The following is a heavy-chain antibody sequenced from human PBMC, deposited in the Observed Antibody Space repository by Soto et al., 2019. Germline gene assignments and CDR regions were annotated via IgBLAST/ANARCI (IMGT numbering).Heavy chain of an antibody. J-gene: IGHJ3*02. Sequence: QVQLVESGGGVVQPGRSLRLSCAASGFTFSSYGMHWVRQAPGKGLEWVAVISYDGSNKYYADSVKGRFTISRDNSKNKLYLYMNSLRAEDTSVYYFARDLGELLRSDAFDIWGQGTMVTVSS. CDR2: ISYDGSNK. CDR1: GFTFSSYG. D-gene: IGHD3-16*01. CDR3: ARDLGELLRSDAFDI. V-gene: IGHV3-30*03.